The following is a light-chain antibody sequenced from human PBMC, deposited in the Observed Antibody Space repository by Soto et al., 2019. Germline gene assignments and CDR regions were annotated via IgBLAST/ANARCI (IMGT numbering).Light chain of an antibody. V-gene: IGKV1-6*01. CDR2: AAS. CDR1: RDIVSD. CDR3: LQDHDDSWT. J-gene: IGKJ1*01. Sequence: ATQMTQSPSSLSASVLDMITITCRASRDIVSDLSLYQQKPGKAPTLLIYAASNLQSGVPSRFRGSRSGTEFTLTVSSLQPEDFATYYCLQDHDDSWTFGQGTKVDIK.